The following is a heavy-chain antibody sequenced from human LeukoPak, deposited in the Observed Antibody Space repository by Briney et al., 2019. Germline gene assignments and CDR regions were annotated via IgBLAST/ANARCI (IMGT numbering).Heavy chain of an antibody. CDR2: IKSKTDGGTT. CDR3: TTGGHIVVVITPQIPTLQHDY. J-gene: IGHJ4*02. V-gene: IGHV3-15*01. Sequence: PGGSLRLSCAASGFTFSSFTMTWVRQAPGKGLEWVGRIKSKTDGGTTDYAAPVKGRFTISRDDSKNTLYLQMNSLKTEDTAVYYCTTGGHIVVVITPQIPTLQHDYWGQGTLVTVSS. D-gene: IGHD2-21*01. CDR1: GFTFSSFT.